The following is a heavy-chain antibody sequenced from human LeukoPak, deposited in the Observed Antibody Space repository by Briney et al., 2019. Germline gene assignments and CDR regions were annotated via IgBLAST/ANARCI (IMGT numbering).Heavy chain of an antibody. CDR2: ISSSSSYI. CDR1: GFTFSSYS. D-gene: IGHD3-22*01. Sequence: PGGSLRLSCAASGFTFSSYSMNWVRQALGKGLEWVSSISSSSSYIYYADSVKGRFTISRDNAKNSLYLQMNSLRAEDTAVYYCARDNGYYDSSGYYADAFDIWGQGTMVTVSS. J-gene: IGHJ3*02. V-gene: IGHV3-21*01. CDR3: ARDNGYYDSSGYYADAFDI.